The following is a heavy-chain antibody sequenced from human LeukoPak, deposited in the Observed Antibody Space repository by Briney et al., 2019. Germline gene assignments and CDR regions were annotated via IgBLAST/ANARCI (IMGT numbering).Heavy chain of an antibody. CDR1: GFTFSSYS. V-gene: IGHV3-7*01. Sequence: GGSLRLSCAASGFTFSSYSMNWVRQAPGKGLEWVANMKVDGSDIHYVDSVKGRFTISSDNARNSLYLQMNSLRAEDTAVYYCARVQWHGDYFPYTKGMDVWGQGTTVTVSS. D-gene: IGHD4-17*01. J-gene: IGHJ6*02. CDR3: ARVQWHGDYFPYTKGMDV. CDR2: MKVDGSDI.